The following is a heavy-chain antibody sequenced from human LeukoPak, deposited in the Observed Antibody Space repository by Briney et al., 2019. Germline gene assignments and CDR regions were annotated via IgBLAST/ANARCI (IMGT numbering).Heavy chain of an antibody. CDR1: GYTFTGYY. J-gene: IGHJ6*03. D-gene: IGHD3-3*01. CDR2: INPNSGGT. Sequence: GASVKVSCKASGYTFTGYYMHWLRQAPGQGLEWMGWINPNSGGTNYAQKFQGRVTMTRDTSISTAYMELSRLRSDDTAVYYCARGGSYYDFWSGYQNNYYMDVWGKGTTVTVSS. CDR3: ARGGSYYDFWSGYQNNYYMDV. V-gene: IGHV1-2*02.